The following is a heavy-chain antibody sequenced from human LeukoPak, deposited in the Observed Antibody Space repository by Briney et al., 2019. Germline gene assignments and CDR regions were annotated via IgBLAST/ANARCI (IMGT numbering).Heavy chain of an antibody. D-gene: IGHD5-18*01. CDR2: IYHSGST. V-gene: IGHV4-4*02. CDR1: GGSISSSNW. CDR3: ARGPGYSYGKPLGY. Sequence: PSETLSLPCAVSGGSISSSNWWSWVRQPPGKGLEWIGEIYHSGSTNYNPSLKSRVTISVDTSKNQFSLKLSSVTAADTAVYYCARGPGYSYGKPLGYWGQGTLVTVSS. J-gene: IGHJ4*02.